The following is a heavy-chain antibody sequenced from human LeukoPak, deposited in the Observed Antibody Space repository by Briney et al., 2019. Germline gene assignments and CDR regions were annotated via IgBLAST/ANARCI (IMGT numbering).Heavy chain of an antibody. CDR3: ARAYGYYDSSGYGY. V-gene: IGHV3-74*01. D-gene: IGHD3-22*01. CDR1: GFTFSSYA. J-gene: IGHJ4*02. Sequence: PGRSLRLSCAASGFTFSSYAMHWVRQAPGKGLVWVSRINSDGSSTSYADSVKGRFTISRDNAKNTLYLQMNSLRAEDTAVYYCARAYGYYDSSGYGYWGQGTLVTVSS. CDR2: INSDGSST.